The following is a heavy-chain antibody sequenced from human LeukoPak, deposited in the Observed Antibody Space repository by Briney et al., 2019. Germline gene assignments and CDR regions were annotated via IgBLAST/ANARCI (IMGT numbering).Heavy chain of an antibody. CDR1: GFTFSNYE. CDR2: ISGNGNTI. J-gene: IGHJ3*02. CDR3: AKDRDDYVWGSYLGAFDI. Sequence: GGSLRLSCAASGFTFSNYEMNWVRQAPGKGLEWLSYISGNGNTIYYADSVKGRFTISRDNAKNTLYLQMNSLRAEDTAVFYCAKDRDDYVWGSYLGAFDIWGQGTMVTVSS. D-gene: IGHD3-16*01. V-gene: IGHV3-48*03.